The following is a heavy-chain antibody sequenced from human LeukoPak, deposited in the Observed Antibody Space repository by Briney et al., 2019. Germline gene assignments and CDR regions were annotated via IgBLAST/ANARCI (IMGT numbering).Heavy chain of an antibody. D-gene: IGHD4-17*01. J-gene: IGHJ4*02. Sequence: GGSLRLSCAASGFTFSTYGMHWVRQAPGKGLEWVTFVRNDGTIKYYADSVRGRFTISRDNSKNTLYLQMNSLRAEDTAVYYCAKFHDYGDYVPRRYFDYWGQGTLVTVSS. V-gene: IGHV3-30*02. CDR2: VRNDGTIK. CDR3: AKFHDYGDYVPRRYFDY. CDR1: GFTFSTYG.